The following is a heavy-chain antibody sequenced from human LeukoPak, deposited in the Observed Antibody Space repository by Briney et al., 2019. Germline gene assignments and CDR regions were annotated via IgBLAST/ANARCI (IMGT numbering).Heavy chain of an antibody. CDR1: GFTFDDCG. CDR2: INWNGGST. J-gene: IGHJ4*02. Sequence: PGGSLRLSCVASGFTFDDCGMTWVRQAPGKGLEWVSGINWNGGSTGYSDSVKGRFTISRDNANNSLYLQMNGLRAEDTALYYCARERVYSSTWSFDYWGQGTLVTVSS. CDR3: ARERVYSSTWSFDY. D-gene: IGHD6-13*01. V-gene: IGHV3-20*04.